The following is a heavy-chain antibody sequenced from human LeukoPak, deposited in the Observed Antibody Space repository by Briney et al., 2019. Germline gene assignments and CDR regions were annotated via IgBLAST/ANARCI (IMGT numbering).Heavy chain of an antibody. J-gene: IGHJ4*02. CDR2: INPSGGST. D-gene: IGHD3-3*01. V-gene: IGHV1-46*01. Sequence: ASVKVSCKAFGYTFTSYYMHWVRQAPGQGLEWMGIINPSGGSTSYAQKFQGRVTMTRDTSTSTVYMDLSSLRSEDTAVYYCAIPPFWSGYSWGQGTLVTVSS. CDR3: AIPPFWSGYS. CDR1: GYTFTSYY.